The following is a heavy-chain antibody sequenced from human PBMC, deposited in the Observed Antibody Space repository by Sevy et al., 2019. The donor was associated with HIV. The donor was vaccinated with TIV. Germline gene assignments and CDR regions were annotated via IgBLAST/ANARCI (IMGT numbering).Heavy chain of an antibody. CDR3: ARSYSSSWYILYYFEY. Sequence: GESLKISCAGSGFSFSSYSVSWVRQAPGKGLEWVASIGSSNSCIYYADSVKGRFTISRDNAKNSLFLHMNTLRAEDTAVYYCARSYSSSWYILYYFEYWGQGTPVTVSS. CDR1: GFSFSSYS. V-gene: IGHV3-21*01. J-gene: IGHJ4*02. D-gene: IGHD6-13*01. CDR2: IGSSNSCI.